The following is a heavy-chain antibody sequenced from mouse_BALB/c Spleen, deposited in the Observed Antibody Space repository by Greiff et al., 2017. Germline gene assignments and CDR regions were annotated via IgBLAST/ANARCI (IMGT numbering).Heavy chain of an antibody. CDR2: ISSGGSYT. CDR1: GFTFSSYA. D-gene: IGHD2-1*01. J-gene: IGHJ3*01. CDR3: ARHDGNYEAY. Sequence: EVQLVESGGGLVKPGGSLKLSCAASGFTFSSYAMSWVRQTPEKRLEWVATISSGGSYTYYPDSVKGRFTISRDNAKNTLYLQMSSLRSEDTAMYYCARHDGNYEAYWGQGTLVTVSA. V-gene: IGHV5-9-3*01.